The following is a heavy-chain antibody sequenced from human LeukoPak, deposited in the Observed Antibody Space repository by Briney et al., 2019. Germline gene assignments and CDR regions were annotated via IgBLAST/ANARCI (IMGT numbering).Heavy chain of an antibody. D-gene: IGHD5-12*01. CDR3: ARSAAAGRIVATFDY. J-gene: IGHJ4*02. Sequence: PGGSLRLSCAASGFTFSSNAMHWVRQAPGKGLGWVAIISYDGSNKYYADSVKGRFTISRDKSKNTLYLQMNSLRGEDTAVYYCARSAAAGRIVATFDYWGQGTLVTVSS. CDR1: GFTFSSNA. CDR2: ISYDGSNK. V-gene: IGHV3-30*04.